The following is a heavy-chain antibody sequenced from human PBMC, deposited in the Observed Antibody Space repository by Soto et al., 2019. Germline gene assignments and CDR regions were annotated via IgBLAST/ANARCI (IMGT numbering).Heavy chain of an antibody. Sequence: GESLKISCKGSGYSFTSYWIGWVRQMPGKGLEWMGIIYPGDSDTRYSPSFQGQVTISADKSISTAYLQWSSLKASDTAMYYCASLGYCGGDCYSEYFDYWGQGTLVTVSS. V-gene: IGHV5-51*01. CDR2: IYPGDSDT. CDR3: ASLGYCGGDCYSEYFDY. CDR1: GYSFTSYW. J-gene: IGHJ4*02. D-gene: IGHD2-21*02.